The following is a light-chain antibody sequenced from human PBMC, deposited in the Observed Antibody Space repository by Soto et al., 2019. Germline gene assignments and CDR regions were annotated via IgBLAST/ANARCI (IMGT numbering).Light chain of an antibody. CDR1: QSVSSN. CDR2: GAS. J-gene: IGKJ1*01. V-gene: IGKV3-15*01. CDR3: KHYNNCPPGT. Sequence: EIVMTQSPATLSVSPGERATLSCRASQSVSSNLAWYQQKPGQAPRLLIYGASTRATGIPARFSGSGSGTEFTLTISSMQSEDFAVYYCKHYNNCPPGTFGQGTKVEIK.